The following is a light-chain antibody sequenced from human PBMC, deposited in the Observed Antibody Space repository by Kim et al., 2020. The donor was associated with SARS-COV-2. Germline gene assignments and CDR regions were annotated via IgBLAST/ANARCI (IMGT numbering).Light chain of an antibody. Sequence: EIVLTQSPGTLSLAPGERATPSCRASQSVSRSFLAWYQHKPGQAPRLLIYGASNRPTGIPDRFSGSGSGTDFTLTISRLEPEDFAVYYCQQYGSSPPFTFGQGTKLEI. CDR3: QQYGSSPPFT. CDR2: GAS. J-gene: IGKJ2*01. CDR1: QSVSRSF. V-gene: IGKV3-20*01.